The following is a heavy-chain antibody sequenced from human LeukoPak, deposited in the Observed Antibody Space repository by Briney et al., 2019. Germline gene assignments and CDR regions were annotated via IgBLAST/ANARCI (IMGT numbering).Heavy chain of an antibody. V-gene: IGHV3-23*01. J-gene: IGHJ4*02. CDR1: GFIFGNYA. Sequence: PGGSLRLSCAASGFIFGNYAMNWVRQAPGKGLEWVTTISGGGSSTFYAESVKGRFTISRDNAKNTLFLQMNSLRAEDTAVYYCARDLKIGGNSGWYTFDYWGQGTLVTVSS. CDR2: ISGGGSST. CDR3: ARDLKIGGNSGWYTFDY. D-gene: IGHD6-19*01.